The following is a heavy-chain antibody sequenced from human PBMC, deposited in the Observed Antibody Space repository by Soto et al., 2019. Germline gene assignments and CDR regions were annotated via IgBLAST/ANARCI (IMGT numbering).Heavy chain of an antibody. CDR1: GFTFSSYA. CDR3: ARRGYGLYFDY. D-gene: IGHD3-10*01. V-gene: IGHV3-64*01. CDR2: ISGNGGST. Sequence: EVQLVESGGSLVQPGGSLRLSCAAYGFTFSSYAMHWVRQAPGKGLEYVSVISGNGGSTYYANSVKGRFTISRDNAMNTLYLQMGSLRAEDMAVYYCARRGYGLYFDYWGQGTLVTVSS. J-gene: IGHJ4*02.